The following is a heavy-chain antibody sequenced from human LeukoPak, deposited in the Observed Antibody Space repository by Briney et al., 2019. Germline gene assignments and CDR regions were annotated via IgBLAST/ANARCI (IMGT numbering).Heavy chain of an antibody. J-gene: IGHJ4*02. CDR1: GFTFSSYA. CDR3: AKGGLRTRIAVAGPFDY. Sequence: GGSLRLSCAASGFTFSSYAMSWVRQAPGKGLEWVSAISGSGGSTYYADSVKGRFTISRDNSKNTLYLQMNSLRAEDTAVYYCAKGGLRTRIAVAGPFDYWGQGTLVTVSS. D-gene: IGHD6-19*01. CDR2: ISGSGGST. V-gene: IGHV3-23*01.